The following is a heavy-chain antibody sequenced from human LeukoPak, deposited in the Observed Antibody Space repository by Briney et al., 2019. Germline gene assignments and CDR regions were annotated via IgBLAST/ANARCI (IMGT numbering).Heavy chain of an antibody. J-gene: IGHJ4*02. V-gene: IGHV1-18*01. CDR3: ARTIAAPFTLYFDY. D-gene: IGHD6-13*01. CDR1: GYTFASHG. Sequence: GASVKVSCKASGYTFASHGITWVRQALGQGLEWMGWININNGETNYAQNVRARVTMTTDTSTNTAYMELWSLRSDDTAIYYCARTIAAPFTLYFDYGGGGPLVTVAS. CDR2: ININNGET.